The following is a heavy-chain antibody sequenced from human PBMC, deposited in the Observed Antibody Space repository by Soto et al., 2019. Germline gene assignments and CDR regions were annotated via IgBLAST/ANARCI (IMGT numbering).Heavy chain of an antibody. J-gene: IGHJ5*02. CDR2: IYHSGST. CDR1: GGSISSGGYS. CDR3: PRVPGP. Sequence: QLQLQESGSGLVKPSQTLSLTCAVSGGSISSGGYSWSWIRQPPGKGLEWIGYIYHSGSTYYNPSLKSRFTISEARSKNQFSLKRSSGPAADPAVYSCPRVPGPWGRGPLAPVSS. V-gene: IGHV4-30-2*01.